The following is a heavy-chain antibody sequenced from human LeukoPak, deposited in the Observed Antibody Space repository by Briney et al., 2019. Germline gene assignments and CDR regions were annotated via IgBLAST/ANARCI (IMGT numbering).Heavy chain of an antibody. CDR2: INQDGGEK. Sequence: GGSLRLSCAASGFTFSNYFMTWVRQAPGKGLEWVASINQDGGEKYYVDSVKGRFTIPRDNAKNSLYLQMNSLRAEDTAMYYCARDVGYGDYWGQGTLVTVSS. CDR3: ARDVGYGDY. CDR1: GFTFSNYF. V-gene: IGHV3-7*01. J-gene: IGHJ4*02. D-gene: IGHD5-12*01.